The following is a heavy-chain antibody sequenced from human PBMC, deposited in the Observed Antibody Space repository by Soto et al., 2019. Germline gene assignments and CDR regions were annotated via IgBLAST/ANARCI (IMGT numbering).Heavy chain of an antibody. V-gene: IGHV3-30-3*01. J-gene: IGHJ5*02. D-gene: IGHD3-10*01. CDR2: IAYDGNIE. CDR3: ARVRETLRHPKYGHNWFEP. CDR1: GFTFSSHT. Sequence: QVRLVESGGGVIQPGRSLRLSCAASGFTFSSHTMHWVRQAPGKGLEWVGVIAYDGNIEYYADSVTGRFTISRDNSKNTLYLLMNSLRPEDTAVYYCARVRETLRHPKYGHNWFEPWCQGTLVTVSS.